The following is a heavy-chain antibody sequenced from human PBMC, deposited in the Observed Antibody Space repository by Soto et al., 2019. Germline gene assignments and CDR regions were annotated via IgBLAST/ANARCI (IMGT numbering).Heavy chain of an antibody. CDR1: GDSMSSSNW. D-gene: IGHD1-1*01. CDR2: AHHSGRT. V-gene: IGHV4-4*02. Sequence: SETLSLTCTVSGDSMSSSNWWNWVRQPPGKGLEWIGEAHHSGRTNYNPSLKSRVTISVDRSQNHFSLQLTSVTAADTAVYYCARADGKVLDYWGQGTPVTVSS. CDR3: ARADGKVLDY. J-gene: IGHJ4*02.